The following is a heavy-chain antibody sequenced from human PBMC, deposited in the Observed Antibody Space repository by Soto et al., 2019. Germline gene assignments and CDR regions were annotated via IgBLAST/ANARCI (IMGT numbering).Heavy chain of an antibody. CDR1: GFTFSDYY. Sequence: GGSLRLSCAASGFTFSDYYMSWIRQAPGKGLERVSYISSSGSTIYYADTEKGRFTISRDNAKNSLYLQMNSLRAEDTAVYYCSRIGFRCSGGRCAITYYYYYMDVWGKGSTVTVSS. D-gene: IGHD2-15*01. CDR3: SRIGFRCSGGRCAITYYYYYMDV. J-gene: IGHJ6*03. CDR2: ISSSGSTI. V-gene: IGHV3-11*01.